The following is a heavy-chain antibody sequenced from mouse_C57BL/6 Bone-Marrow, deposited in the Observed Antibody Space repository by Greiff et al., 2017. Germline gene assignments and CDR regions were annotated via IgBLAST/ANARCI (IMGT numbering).Heavy chain of an antibody. CDR2: IWGDGST. CDR3: AKEDYYGSSPAWFAY. Sequence: VKLMESGPGLVAPSQSLSITCTVSGFSLTSYGVSWVRQPPGKGLEWLGVIWGDGSTNYPSALISRLSISKDNSTSQVFLTLNSLQTDDTATYYCAKEDYYGSSPAWFAYWGQGTLVTVSA. CDR1: GFSLTSYG. J-gene: IGHJ3*01. V-gene: IGHV2-3*01. D-gene: IGHD1-1*01.